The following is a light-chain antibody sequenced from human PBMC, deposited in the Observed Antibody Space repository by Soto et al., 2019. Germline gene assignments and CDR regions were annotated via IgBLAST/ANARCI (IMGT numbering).Light chain of an antibody. CDR3: QQYDSSPLA. CDR2: GAS. V-gene: IGKV3-20*01. CDR1: QSVSSSY. Sequence: EIVLTQSPGTLSLSPGERATLSCRASQSVSSSYSAWYQQKPGQAPRLLIYGASSSATGIPDMFSSSGSGTDFPLTISRLEADDFAVYYCQQYDSSPLAFGGGTRVDIK. J-gene: IGKJ4*01.